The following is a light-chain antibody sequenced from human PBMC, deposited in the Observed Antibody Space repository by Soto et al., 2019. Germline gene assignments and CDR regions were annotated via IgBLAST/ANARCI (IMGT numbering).Light chain of an antibody. J-gene: IGLJ2*01. CDR2: EVS. Sequence: SALTQPASVSGSPGQSISISCTGTSSDVGGHKYVSWYQQHPGKAPKLIIYEVSNRPSGVSHRFSGSKSGNTASLTISGLQAEDEADYYCSSYTSSGTLDFGGGTKLTVL. CDR3: SSYTSSGTLD. CDR1: SSDVGGHKY. V-gene: IGLV2-14*01.